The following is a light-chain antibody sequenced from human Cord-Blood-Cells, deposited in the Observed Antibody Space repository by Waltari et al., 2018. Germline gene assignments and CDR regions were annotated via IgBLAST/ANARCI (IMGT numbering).Light chain of an antibody. J-gene: IGLJ3*02. CDR3: CSYAGSSTL. Sequence: QSALTQPRSVSGSPGQSVTIPCTGTSSDVGGYNYVSWYQQHPGKAPKLMIYDVSKRPSGVPDRFSGSKSGNTASLTISGLQAEDEADYYCCSYAGSSTLFGGGTKLTVL. CDR1: SSDVGGYNY. CDR2: DVS. V-gene: IGLV2-11*01.